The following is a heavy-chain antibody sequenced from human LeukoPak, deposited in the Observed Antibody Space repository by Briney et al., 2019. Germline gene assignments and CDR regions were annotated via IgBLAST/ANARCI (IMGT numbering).Heavy chain of an antibody. Sequence: GGSLRLSCAASGFTLSSYWMSWVRRAPGKGLEWVANIKQDGSEKYYVDSVKGRFNISRENAENSLYLQKNSLRAEDTAVYYCAREGYYYDSSGYYSTYFDCWGQGTLVTVSS. CDR1: GFTLSSYW. J-gene: IGHJ4*02. CDR3: AREGYYYDSSGYYSTYFDC. D-gene: IGHD3-22*01. CDR2: IKQDGSEK. V-gene: IGHV3-7*01.